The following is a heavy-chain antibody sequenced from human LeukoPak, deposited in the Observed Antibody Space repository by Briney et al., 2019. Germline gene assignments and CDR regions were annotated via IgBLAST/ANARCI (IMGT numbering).Heavy chain of an antibody. V-gene: IGHV3-11*05. Sequence: GGSLRLSCAASGFTVSDSYMSWIRQAPGRGPEWVSYMTISRSYTNYADSVKGRFTSSSDNATNSLYLQLTSLRAEDTAVYYCARESKYSGYVDYWGQGALVTVSS. J-gene: IGHJ4*02. D-gene: IGHD5-12*01. CDR3: ARESKYSGYVDY. CDR2: MTISRSYT. CDR1: GFTVSDSY.